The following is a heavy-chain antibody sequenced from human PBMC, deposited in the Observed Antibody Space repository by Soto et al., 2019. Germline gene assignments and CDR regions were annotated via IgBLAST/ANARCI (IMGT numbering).Heavy chain of an antibody. V-gene: IGHV4-61*03. CDR3: AGGTDGKKVAY. J-gene: IGHJ4*02. CDR2: FFYTGST. Sequence: QVQLQESGPGLVKSSETLSLTCTVSGGSVTSEHYYWNWIRQSPGKGLEWIGYFFYTGSTNYNPSLESRLTMSVDVSKNHFSLRLNSVTAADTAVYYCAGGTDGKKVAYWGQGALVTVSS. CDR1: GGSVTSEHYY. D-gene: IGHD5-12*01.